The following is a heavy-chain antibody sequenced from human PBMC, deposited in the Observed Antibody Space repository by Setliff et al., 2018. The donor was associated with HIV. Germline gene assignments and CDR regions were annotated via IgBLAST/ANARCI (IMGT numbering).Heavy chain of an antibody. CDR2: MHADSDGA. CDR1: GFTFTDYH. Sequence: ASVKVSCKTSGFTFTDYHIHWARQAPGQGLEWMGRMHADSDGANLVQKFEDRVTMTRDTSINTAYMELSRLRSDDTAVYYCARQDPLTGRFTVDYWGQGTLVTVSS. V-gene: IGHV1-2*06. D-gene: IGHD3-9*01. CDR3: ARQDPLTGRFTVDY. J-gene: IGHJ4*02.